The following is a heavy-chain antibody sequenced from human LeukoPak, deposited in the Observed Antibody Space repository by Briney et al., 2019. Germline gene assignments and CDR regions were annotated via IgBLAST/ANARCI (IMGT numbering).Heavy chain of an antibody. CDR3: GRGHVTVSAHDDAFDI. Sequence: GGSLRLSCAASGFTFSSYSMNWVRQAPGKGLEWVSSISSSSSYIYYADSVKGRFTISRDNAKNSLYLQMNSLRAEDTAVYYCGRGHVTVSAHDDAFDIWGQGTMVTVSS. D-gene: IGHD5/OR15-5a*01. CDR1: GFTFSSYS. V-gene: IGHV3-21*04. CDR2: ISSSSSYI. J-gene: IGHJ3*02.